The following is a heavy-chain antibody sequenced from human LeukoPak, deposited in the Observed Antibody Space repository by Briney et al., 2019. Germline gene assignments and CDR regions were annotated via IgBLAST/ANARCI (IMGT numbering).Heavy chain of an antibody. V-gene: IGHV4-4*07. CDR1: GGSISSYY. D-gene: IGHD3-10*01. CDR3: ARDLRSSQDAFDI. CDR2: IYTSGST. Sequence: SETLSLTCTVSGGSISSYYWGWIRQPAGKGLEWIGRIYTSGSTNYNPSLKSRVTMSVDTSKNQFTLKLSSVTAADTAVYYCARDLRSSQDAFDIWGQGTMVTVSS. J-gene: IGHJ3*02.